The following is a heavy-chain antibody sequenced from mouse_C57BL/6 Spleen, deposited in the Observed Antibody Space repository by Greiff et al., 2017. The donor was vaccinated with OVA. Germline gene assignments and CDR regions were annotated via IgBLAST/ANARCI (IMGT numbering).Heavy chain of an antibody. CDR2: INPNYGTT. D-gene: IGHD2-5*01. CDR3: ARRGYYSNYAWFAY. V-gene: IGHV1-39*01. Sequence: EVKLQQSGPELVKPGASVKISCKASGYSFTDYNMNWVKQSNGKSLEWIGVINPNYGTTSYNQKFKGKATLTVDQSSSTAYMQLNSLTSEDSAVYYCARRGYYSNYAWFAYWGQGTLVTVSA. J-gene: IGHJ3*01. CDR1: GYSFTDYN.